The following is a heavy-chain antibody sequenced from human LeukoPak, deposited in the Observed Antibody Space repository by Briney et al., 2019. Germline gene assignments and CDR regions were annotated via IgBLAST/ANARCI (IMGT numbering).Heavy chain of an antibody. J-gene: IGHJ4*02. V-gene: IGHV3-21*01. CDR1: GFTFNTYS. CDR2: ISSSSSYI. CDR3: ARGSLYYGFWSGPDY. Sequence: GGSLRLSCAASGFTFNTYSMNWVRQAPGEGLEWVSSISSSSSYIYYADSVRGRFTISRDNAKNSLYLQMNSLRAEDTAVYYCARGSLYYGFWSGPDYWGQGTLVTVSS. D-gene: IGHD3-3*01.